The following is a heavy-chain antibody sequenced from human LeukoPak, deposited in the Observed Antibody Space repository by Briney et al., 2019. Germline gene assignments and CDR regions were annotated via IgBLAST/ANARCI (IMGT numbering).Heavy chain of an antibody. CDR1: GFTFTAYS. V-gene: IGHV3-21*01. J-gene: IGHJ4*02. CDR2: ISSNSNYI. Sequence: GGSLRLSCAASGFTFTAYSMSWVRQAPGKGLEWVSSISSNSNYIYYADSVKGRFTISRDNAKNSLSLQMNSLRAEDTAVYYRARGGYYDSSDYWGQGTLVTVSS. CDR3: ARGGYYDSSDY. D-gene: IGHD3-22*01.